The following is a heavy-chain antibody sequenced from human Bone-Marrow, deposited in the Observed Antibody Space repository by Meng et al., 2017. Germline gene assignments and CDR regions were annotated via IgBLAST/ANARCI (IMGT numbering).Heavy chain of an antibody. Sequence: GGSLRLSCVASGFTLGNNWMSWVRQAPGKGLEWVANIKQDGSGTYYVDSVKGRFIISRDNAKNSLFLQMDSLRAEDTAVYYCARARWLQAKYYFDYWDQGTLVTVS. J-gene: IGHJ4*02. V-gene: IGHV3-7*01. CDR3: ARARWLQAKYYFDY. CDR2: IKQDGSGT. D-gene: IGHD5-24*01. CDR1: GFTLGNNW.